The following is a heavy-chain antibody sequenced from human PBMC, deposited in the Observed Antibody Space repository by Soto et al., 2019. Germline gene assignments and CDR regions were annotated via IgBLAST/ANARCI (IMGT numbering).Heavy chain of an antibody. CDR1: GFTFSSYS. J-gene: IGHJ6*02. Sequence: GGSLRLSCAASGFTFSSYSMNWVRQAPGKGLEWVSSISTSSSYIYYADSVKGRFTISRDNSKSTLYLQMNSLRAEDTALYYCAKGRSYYYYYGVDVWGQGTTVTVSS. CDR3: AKGRSYYYYYGVDV. CDR2: ISTSSSYI. V-gene: IGHV3-21*04.